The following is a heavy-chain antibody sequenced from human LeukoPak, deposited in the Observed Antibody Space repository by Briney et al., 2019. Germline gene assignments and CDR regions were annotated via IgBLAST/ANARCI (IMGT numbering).Heavy chain of an antibody. V-gene: IGHV3-23*01. CDR3: AKDCGLGSCHDAFDI. D-gene: IGHD3-16*01. J-gene: IGHJ3*02. CDR1: GFTFSSYA. Sequence: GGSLRLSCAASGFTFSSYAMSWVRQAPGKGLEWVSAISGSCGSTYYADSAKGRFTISRDNSKNTLYLQMNSLRAEDTAVYYCAKDCGLGSCHDAFDIWGQGTMVTVSS. CDR2: ISGSCGST.